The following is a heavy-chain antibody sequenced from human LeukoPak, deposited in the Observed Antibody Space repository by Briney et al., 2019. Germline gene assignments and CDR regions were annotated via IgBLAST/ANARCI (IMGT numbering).Heavy chain of an antibody. CDR1: GFTFRSYG. J-gene: IGHJ4*02. CDR2: ISYDGRNK. CDR3: ARGGPNGLFPYPLDF. Sequence: GGSLRLSCAASGFTFRSYGIHWVRQAPGKGLEWVTIISYDGRNKYYADSVKGRFTISRDNSKNTLHLQMNSLRAEDTAIYYCARGGPNGLFPYPLDFWGQGTRVIVSA. D-gene: IGHD3-22*01. V-gene: IGHV3-30*04.